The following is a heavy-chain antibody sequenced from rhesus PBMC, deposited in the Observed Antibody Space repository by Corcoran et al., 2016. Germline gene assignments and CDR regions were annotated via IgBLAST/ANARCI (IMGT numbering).Heavy chain of an antibody. J-gene: IGHJ6*01. CDR1: GYYFISYR. D-gene: IGHD3-22*01. V-gene: IGHV1-200*01. CDR3: ARGRYWSDYYRYGLDS. CDR2: IHPSNGNT. Sequence: QVQLVQSGAEVKKPGASVKLSCKASGYYFISYRTNGGWQARGEGMAWIHPSNGNTGYAQKFQGRGTMTRDTSTSTAYMELSSLRSEDTAVYYCARGRYWSDYYRYGLDSWGQGVVVTVSS.